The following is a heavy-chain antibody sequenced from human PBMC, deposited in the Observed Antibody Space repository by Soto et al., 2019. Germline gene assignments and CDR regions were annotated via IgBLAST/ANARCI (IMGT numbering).Heavy chain of an antibody. CDR1: GFTFSSYG. V-gene: IGHV3-33*01. J-gene: IGHJ4*02. Sequence: QVQLVESGGGVVQPGRSLRLSCAASGFTFSSYGMHWVRQAPGKGLEWVAVIWYDGSNKYYADSVKGRFTISRDNSKNTLYLQMNSLRAEDTAVYYCARDAAVAGTNPDYWGQGTLVTVYS. D-gene: IGHD6-19*01. CDR3: ARDAAVAGTNPDY. CDR2: IWYDGSNK.